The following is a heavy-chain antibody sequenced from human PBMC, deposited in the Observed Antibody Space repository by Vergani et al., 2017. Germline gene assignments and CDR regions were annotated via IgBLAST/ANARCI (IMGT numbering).Heavy chain of an antibody. CDR2: ISGSGGST. J-gene: IGHJ6*02. Sequence: EVQLLESGGDLVQPGGSLRLSCAASGFTFNHYAMNWVRQAPGKGLEWVSGISGSGGSTYYAGSVKGRFTISRDRSKNTLYLQMNTLSAGDTAVYYCAKANPRNSGYDYLFYYLAWDVGGQGTTVTVSS. D-gene: IGHD5-12*01. CDR1: GFTFNHYA. V-gene: IGHV3-23*01. CDR3: AKANPRNSGYDYLFYYLAWDV.